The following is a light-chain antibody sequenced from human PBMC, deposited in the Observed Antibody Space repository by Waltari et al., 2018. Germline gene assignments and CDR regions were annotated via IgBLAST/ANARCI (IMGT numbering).Light chain of an antibody. CDR1: NNDVGAYNY. J-gene: IGLJ2*01. CDR3: CSYTTTSALL. Sequence: QSAPAQPPSVTGAPGQSVTISCTGTNNDVGAYNYVSWYQQHPGKVPKLMIYGFSLRPAGVADRFSGSKSGNTASLTISGLQAEDEADYYCCSYTTTSALLFGGGTRLTVL. CDR2: GFS. V-gene: IGLV2-14*03.